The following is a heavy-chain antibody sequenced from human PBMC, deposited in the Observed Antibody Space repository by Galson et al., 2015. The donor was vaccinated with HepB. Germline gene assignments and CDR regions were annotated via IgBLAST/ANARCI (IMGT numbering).Heavy chain of an antibody. CDR1: GYTFTMYA. Sequence: SVKVSCKASGYTFTMYAMHWVRQAPGQRPEWMGWINVGNGNTKCSQKFQGRVTITRDTSARTAYMELGSLKSEDTAVYYCARSGRFGIAAADHGLYWGQGTLVTVSS. V-gene: IGHV1-3*01. CDR3: ARSGRFGIAAADHGLY. D-gene: IGHD6-13*01. CDR2: INVGNGNT. J-gene: IGHJ4*02.